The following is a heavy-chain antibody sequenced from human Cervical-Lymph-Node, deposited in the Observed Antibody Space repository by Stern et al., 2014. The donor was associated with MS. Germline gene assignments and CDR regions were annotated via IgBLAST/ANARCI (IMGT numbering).Heavy chain of an antibody. CDR1: GYTFTNYA. J-gene: IGHJ4*02. CDR3: ARDRESSGYSLAPAVNDF. Sequence: QVQLVQSGAEVKKPGASVKVSCKASGYTFTNYAMHWVRQAPGQRLEWMGWINADNGNTKFSQKFQGRVTITRDTSATTAYMELSSLKSEDTAVYYCARDRESSGYSLAPAVNDFWGQGTLVTVSS. V-gene: IGHV1-3*01. D-gene: IGHD3-22*01. CDR2: INADNGNT.